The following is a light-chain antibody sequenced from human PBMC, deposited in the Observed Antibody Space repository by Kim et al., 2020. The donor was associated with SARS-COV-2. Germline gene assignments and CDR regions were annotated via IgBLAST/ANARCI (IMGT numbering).Light chain of an antibody. CDR3: QVWDSSSDHAV. V-gene: IGLV3-21*04. Sequence: ATGKTAWITSGGNNIGSKSVHWYQQKPGQAPVLVIYYDSDRPSGIPERFSGSNSGNTATLTISRVEAGDEADYYCQVWDSSSDHAVFGGGTQLTVL. CDR1: NIGSKS. J-gene: IGLJ7*01. CDR2: YDS.